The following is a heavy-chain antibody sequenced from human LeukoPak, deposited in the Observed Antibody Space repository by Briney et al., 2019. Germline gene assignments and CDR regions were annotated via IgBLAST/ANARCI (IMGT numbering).Heavy chain of an antibody. Sequence: ASVKVSCKASGYTFTSYYMHWVRQAPGQGLEWMGIINPSGGSTSYAQKFQGRVTMTRDTSTSTVYMELSSLRSEDTAVYYCARVEGGDTYYYGSGRSYYYMDVWGKGTTVTISS. J-gene: IGHJ6*03. CDR1: GYTFTSYY. CDR2: INPSGGST. V-gene: IGHV1-46*01. CDR3: ARVEGGDTYYYGSGRSYYYMDV. D-gene: IGHD3-10*01.